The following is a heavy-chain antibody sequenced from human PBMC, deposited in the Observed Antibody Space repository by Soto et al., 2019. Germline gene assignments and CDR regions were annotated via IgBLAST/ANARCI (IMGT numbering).Heavy chain of an antibody. CDR2: IGTAGDT. V-gene: IGHV3-13*01. Sequence: AGGSLRLSCAASGFTFSSYDMHWVRQATGEGLEWVSAIGTAGDTYYPGSVKGRFTISRENAKNSLYLQMNSLRAEDTAVYYCARGNSSSWYGASRDAFDIWGQGTMVTVSS. D-gene: IGHD6-13*01. CDR3: ARGNSSSWYGASRDAFDI. J-gene: IGHJ3*02. CDR1: GFTFSSYD.